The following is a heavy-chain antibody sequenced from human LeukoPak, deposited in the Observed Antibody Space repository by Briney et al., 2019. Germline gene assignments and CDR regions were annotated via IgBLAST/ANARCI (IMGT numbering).Heavy chain of an antibody. Sequence: SETLSLTCGVYGGSFSAYYWSWIRQPPGKGLEWIGSIYYSGSTYYNPSLKSRVTISVDTSKNQFSLKLSSVTAADTAVYYCARSSSGWYYFDYWGQGTLVTVSS. V-gene: IGHV4-34*01. D-gene: IGHD6-19*01. CDR1: GGSFSAYY. CDR3: ARSSSGWYYFDY. CDR2: IYYSGST. J-gene: IGHJ4*02.